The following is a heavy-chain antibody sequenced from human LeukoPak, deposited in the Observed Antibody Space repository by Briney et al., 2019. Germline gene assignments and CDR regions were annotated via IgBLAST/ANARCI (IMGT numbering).Heavy chain of an antibody. V-gene: IGHV3-53*01. CDR2: VYPGGNT. Sequence: GGSLRLSCAASGFTFSSYEMNWVRQAPGKGLEWVSVVYPGGNTFYVDSVKGRFTTSRDNSKNTLYLQMNGLRVEDTAMYYCAREKYDDSGPDWFDPWGQGTLVTVSS. D-gene: IGHD3-22*01. CDR3: AREKYDDSGPDWFDP. J-gene: IGHJ5*02. CDR1: GFTFSSYE.